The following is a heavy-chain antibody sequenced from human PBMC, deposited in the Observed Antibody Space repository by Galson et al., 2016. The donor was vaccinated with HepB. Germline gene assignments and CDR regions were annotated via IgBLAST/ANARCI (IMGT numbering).Heavy chain of an antibody. CDR3: ARRVIMGEPDY. CDR2: IYPGTSDT. Sequence: QSGAEVKKPGESLKISCQASGYSFISTWIGWVRQMPGKGLEWMGIIYPGTSDTVCNPSFRGQVTLSADASTNTAYLHWGSLTASDTAMYYCARRVIMGEPDYWGQGTLVTVSS. J-gene: IGHJ4*02. CDR1: GYSFISTW. D-gene: IGHD1-26*01. V-gene: IGHV5-51*01.